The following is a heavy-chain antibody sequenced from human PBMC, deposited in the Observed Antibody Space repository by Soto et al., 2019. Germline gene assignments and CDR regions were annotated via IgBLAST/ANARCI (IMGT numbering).Heavy chain of an antibody. V-gene: IGHV4-59*01. CDR2: IYYTGST. CDR3: ARGFRSGWYGDYSDS. J-gene: IGHJ4*02. D-gene: IGHD6-19*01. Sequence: QVQLQESGPGLVKPSETLSLTCTVSGGSISSFYWSWIRQSPGRGLEWIGYIYYTGSTHYNPSLKSRLTISVDTSKNQFSLRLSSVTAADTAVYFCARGFRSGWYGDYSDSWGQGTLVTVSS. CDR1: GGSISSFY.